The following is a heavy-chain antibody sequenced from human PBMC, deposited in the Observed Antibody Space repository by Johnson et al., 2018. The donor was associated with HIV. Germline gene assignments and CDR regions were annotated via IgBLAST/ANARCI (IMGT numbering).Heavy chain of an antibody. CDR1: GFTFSSYA. Sequence: QVQLVESGGGVVQPGRSLRLSCAASGFTFSSYAMHWVRQAPGKGLEWVAVISYDGSNKYYVDSVKGRFTMSRDNAKKLLYLQINSLRAEDTAVYYCARHQGGAALAAFDIGGQGTMVTVSS. CDR2: ISYDGSNK. J-gene: IGHJ3*02. V-gene: IGHV3-30*04. CDR3: ARHQGGAALAAFDI. D-gene: IGHD3-16*01.